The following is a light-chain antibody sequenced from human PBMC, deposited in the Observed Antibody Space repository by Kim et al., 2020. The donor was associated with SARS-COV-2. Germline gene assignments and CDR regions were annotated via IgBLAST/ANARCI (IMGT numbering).Light chain of an antibody. Sequence: EDSGTITCRPSQGSSSAFAWEQQKTGKAPKLLRYDASSLESGGPSRFSGSGSGTDFTLTISTLQPEDFGTYYCQQCNNYQWTFGQGTKVDSK. V-gene: IGKV1D-13*01. J-gene: IGKJ1*01. CDR3: QQCNNYQWT. CDR1: QGSSSA. CDR2: DAS.